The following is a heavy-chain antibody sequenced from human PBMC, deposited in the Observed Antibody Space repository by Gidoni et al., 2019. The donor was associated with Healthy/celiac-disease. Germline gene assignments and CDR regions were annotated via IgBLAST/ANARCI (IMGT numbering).Heavy chain of an antibody. CDR2: IYWDDDK. V-gene: IGHV2-5*02. D-gene: IGHD2-15*01. CDR3: ARRPVDCSGGGCYGGGWFDP. CDR1: SGLG. Sequence: QITLKESGPTLVKPTQTLTLTCTTSGLGVGWIRQPPPGKALEWLALIYWDDDKRYSPSLKSRLTITQDTSKNQVVLTMTNMDPVDTATYYCARRPVDCSGGGCYGGGWFDPWGQGTLVTVSS. J-gene: IGHJ5*02.